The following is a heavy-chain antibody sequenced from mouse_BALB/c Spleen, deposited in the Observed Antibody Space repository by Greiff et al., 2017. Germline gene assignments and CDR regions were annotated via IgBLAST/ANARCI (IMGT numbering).Heavy chain of an antibody. V-gene: IGHV14-3*02. CDR3: AREEWLPSWFAY. CDR1: GFNIKDTY. Sequence: VQLQQSGAELVKPGASVKLSCTASGFNIKDTYMHWVKQRPEQGLEWIGRIDPANGNTKYDPKFQGKATITADTSSNTAYLQLSSLTSEDTAVYYCAREEWLPSWFAYWGQGTLVTVSA. D-gene: IGHD2-2*01. J-gene: IGHJ3*01. CDR2: IDPANGNT.